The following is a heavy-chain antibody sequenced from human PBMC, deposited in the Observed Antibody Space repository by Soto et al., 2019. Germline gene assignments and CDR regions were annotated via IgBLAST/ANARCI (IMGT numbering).Heavy chain of an antibody. Sequence: PGESLKISCKGSGYSFTNYWIGWVRQMPGKGLEWMGIIYPGDSDTRYSPSFQGQVTISADKSISTAYLQWSSLKASDTAMYYCARLRCNWNDSNYYYYGMDVWGQGTTVTVSS. D-gene: IGHD1-1*01. CDR3: ARLRCNWNDSNYYYYGMDV. CDR2: IYPGDSDT. CDR1: GYSFTNYW. J-gene: IGHJ6*02. V-gene: IGHV5-51*01.